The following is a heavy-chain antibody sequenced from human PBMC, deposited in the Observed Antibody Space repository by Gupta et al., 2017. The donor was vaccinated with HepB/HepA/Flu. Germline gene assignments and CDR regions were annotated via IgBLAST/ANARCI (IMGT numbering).Heavy chain of an antibody. J-gene: IGHJ4*02. V-gene: IGHV3-48*03. D-gene: IGHD7-27*01. CDR3: ARATWGSYLDY. CDR2: IGSSGNPK. CDR1: GFPFHSYE. Sequence: EVQLVESGGGLIQPGGSLRLSCAASGFPFHSYELPWVRQAPGKGLEWLSYIGSSGNPKYYADSVRGRFTISRDNANNSLFLQMSSLRVDDTAIYYCARATWGSYLDYWGQGTLVTVSS.